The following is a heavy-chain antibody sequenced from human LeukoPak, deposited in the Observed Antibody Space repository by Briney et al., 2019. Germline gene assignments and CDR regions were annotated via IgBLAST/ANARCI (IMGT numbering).Heavy chain of an antibody. Sequence: GGSLRLSCAASGFTFSSYGMHWVRQAPGKGLEWVAVISYDGSNKYYADSVKGRFTISRDNSKNTLYLQMNSLRAEDTAVYYCAKDRGYSYGGVDYWGQGTPVTVSS. CDR1: GFTFSSYG. J-gene: IGHJ4*02. CDR2: ISYDGSNK. V-gene: IGHV3-30*18. CDR3: AKDRGYSYGGVDY. D-gene: IGHD5-18*01.